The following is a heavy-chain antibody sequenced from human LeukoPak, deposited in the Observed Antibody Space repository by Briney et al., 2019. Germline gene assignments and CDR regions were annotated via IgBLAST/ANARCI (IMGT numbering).Heavy chain of an antibody. CDR1: GFIFNTNG. D-gene: IGHD1-1*01. J-gene: IGHJ4*02. CDR3: ARGVYWSLDY. CDR2: IAGGDEST. V-gene: IGHV3-23*01. Sequence: GGSLRLSCAISGFIFNTNGMNWVRQSPGKGLELLATIAGGDESTYYADSVKGRFAISRDNSKKTVFLHMNSLRVEDTAVYYCARGVYWSLDYWGQGTPVTVSS.